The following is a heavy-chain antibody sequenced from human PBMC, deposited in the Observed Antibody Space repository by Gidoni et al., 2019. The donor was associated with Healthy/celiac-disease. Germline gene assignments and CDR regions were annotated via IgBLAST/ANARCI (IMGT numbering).Heavy chain of an antibody. J-gene: IGHJ4*02. CDR2: IYYSGST. Sequence: QLQLQESGPGLVKPSETLSLTCTVSGGSISRSSYYWGWIRQPPGKGLEWIGSIYYSGSTYYNPSLKSRVTISVDTSKNQFSLKLSSVTAADTAVYYCARLTGDFWSGYYSLWGQGTLVTVSS. CDR1: GGSISRSSYY. D-gene: IGHD3-3*01. V-gene: IGHV4-39*01. CDR3: ARLTGDFWSGYYSL.